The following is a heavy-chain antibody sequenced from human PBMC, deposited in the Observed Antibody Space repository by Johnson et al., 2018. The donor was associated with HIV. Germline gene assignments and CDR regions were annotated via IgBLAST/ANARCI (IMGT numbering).Heavy chain of an antibody. CDR1: GFTFDDYA. CDR3: ARDFYAVVATPFIGSAFDI. V-gene: IGHV3-9*01. CDR2: ISWNSGSI. J-gene: IGHJ3*02. D-gene: IGHD5-12*01. Sequence: VQLVESGGGLVQPGRSLRLSCAASGFTFDDYAMHWVRQAPGKGLEWVSGISWNSGSIGYADSVKGRFTISRDNAKNSLYLQMNSQRAEDTALYYCARDFYAVVATPFIGSAFDIWGQGTMVTVSS.